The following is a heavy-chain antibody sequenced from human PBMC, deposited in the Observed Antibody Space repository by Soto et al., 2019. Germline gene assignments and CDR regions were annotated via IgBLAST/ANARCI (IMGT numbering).Heavy chain of an antibody. CDR3: ASDKYSSSWSYAEYFQH. CDR2: IYYSGST. J-gene: IGHJ1*01. D-gene: IGHD6-13*01. CDR1: GGSISSGGYY. V-gene: IGHV4-31*03. Sequence: SETLSLTCTVSGGSISSGGYYWSWIRQHPGKGLEWIGYIYYSGSTYYNPSLKSRVTISVDTSKNQFSLKLSSVTAADTAVYYCASDKYSSSWSYAEYFQHWGQGTLVTVSS.